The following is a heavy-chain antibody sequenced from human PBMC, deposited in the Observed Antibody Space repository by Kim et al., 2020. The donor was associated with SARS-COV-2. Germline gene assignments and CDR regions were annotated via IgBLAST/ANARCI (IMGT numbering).Heavy chain of an antibody. V-gene: IGHV3-23*01. Sequence: GGSLRLSCAASGFTYSTYAMSWVRQAPGKGLEWVSVISGSGDSTFYADSVKGRFTISRDNSKNTLYLQMNSLRVDDTAVYYCAKSWVKESRGARSDYWCQGTLVTVSS. CDR3: AKSWVKESRGARSDY. CDR1: GFTYSTYA. CDR2: ISGSGDST. D-gene: IGHD2-21*01. J-gene: IGHJ4*02.